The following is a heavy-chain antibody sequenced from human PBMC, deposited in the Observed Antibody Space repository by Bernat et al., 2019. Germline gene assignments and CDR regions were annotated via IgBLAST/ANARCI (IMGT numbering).Heavy chain of an antibody. CDR3: AKGLRFLEWFPWGGDY. D-gene: IGHD3-3*01. Sequence: EVQLVESGGGLVQPGGSLRLSCAASGFTFSSYSMNWVRQAPGKGLEWVSYISSSSSTIYYPDSVKGRFTISRDNAKNSLYLQMNSLRDEDTAVYYCAKGLRFLEWFPWGGDYWGQGTLVTVSS. CDR1: GFTFSSYS. J-gene: IGHJ4*02. CDR2: ISSSSSTI. V-gene: IGHV3-48*02.